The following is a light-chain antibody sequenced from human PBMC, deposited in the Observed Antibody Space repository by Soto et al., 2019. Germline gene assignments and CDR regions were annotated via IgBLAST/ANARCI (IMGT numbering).Light chain of an antibody. CDR3: QQANSYPWT. CDR2: DAS. V-gene: IGKV1-5*01. Sequence: EMQMDQSFSSLTEYVGDRVNITCLGSQSISKWLAWYQLEPGKAPKLLICDASTLESGVPSRFSGTRSGTDFTLTISCLQPEDFATYYCQQANSYPWTFGQGT. J-gene: IGKJ1*01. CDR1: QSISKW.